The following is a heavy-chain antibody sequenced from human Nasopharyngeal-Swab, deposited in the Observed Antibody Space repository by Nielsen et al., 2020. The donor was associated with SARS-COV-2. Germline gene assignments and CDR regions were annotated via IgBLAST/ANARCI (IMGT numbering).Heavy chain of an antibody. Sequence: WVRQAPGQGLEWMGCINPGSGFKDYAQNFQGRVTMTWNTSISTAYMEISSLRSEDTAVYYCARWEKVDYWGQGTLVTVSS. V-gene: IGHV1-8*01. J-gene: IGHJ4*02. CDR2: INPGSGFK. D-gene: IGHD1-26*01. CDR3: ARWEKVDY.